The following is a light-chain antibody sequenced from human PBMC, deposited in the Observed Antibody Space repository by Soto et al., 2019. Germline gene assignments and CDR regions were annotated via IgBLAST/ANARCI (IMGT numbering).Light chain of an antibody. CDR2: LGS. Sequence: DIVMTQSPLSLPVTPGEPAAISCRSSQSLLHSNGYNYLDWYLQKPGQSPQLLIYLGSNRASGVTDSFSGSDTGTDFTLKLSRVEAEDVGVYYCLQAPPTPLCTFCQGTKVEIK. CDR1: QSLLHSNGYNY. J-gene: IGKJ1*01. CDR3: LQAPPTPLCT. V-gene: IGKV2-28*01.